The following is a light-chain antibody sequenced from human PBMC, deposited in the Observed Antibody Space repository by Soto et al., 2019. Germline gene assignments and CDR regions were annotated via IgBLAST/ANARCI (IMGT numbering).Light chain of an antibody. V-gene: IGKV1-5*03. Sequence: GDRVTITCRASQSVTTWLAWYQQKPGKAPKPLIYKASNLESGLPSRFTGSGSGTEGTITISSLQQDDGATYYCQQYSTYTITFGQGTRLEIK. J-gene: IGKJ5*01. CDR2: KAS. CDR3: QQYSTYTIT. CDR1: QSVTTW.